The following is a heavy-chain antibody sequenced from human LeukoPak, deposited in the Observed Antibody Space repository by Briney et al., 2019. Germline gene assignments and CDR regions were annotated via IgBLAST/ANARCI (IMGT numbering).Heavy chain of an antibody. J-gene: IGHJ4*02. Sequence: ASVKVSCKASGYTFTGYYMHWVRQAPGQGLEWMGWINPNSGVTNYAQKFQGMVTMTRDTSISTVYMELSRLRSDDTAVYYCARQGALVKGIDYWGQGTLVTVSS. CDR1: GYTFTGYY. D-gene: IGHD6-13*01. CDR3: ARQGALVKGIDY. CDR2: INPNSGVT. V-gene: IGHV1-2*02.